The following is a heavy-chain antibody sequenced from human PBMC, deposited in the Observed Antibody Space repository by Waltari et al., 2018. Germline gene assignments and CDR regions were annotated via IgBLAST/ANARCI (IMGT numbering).Heavy chain of an antibody. Sequence: QITLKESGPTLVKPTETVTLTCSLSGFSIRSNGVAVGWIRPPPGKAPESLAIIYWDDDTLYSPSLRDRSTITKDTSKNQVVLTMTNMDPVDTATYFCAHFAYRGSRLLDHWGQGALVTVSS. CDR2: IYWDDDT. D-gene: IGHD1-26*01. CDR1: GFSIRSNGVA. J-gene: IGHJ4*02. CDR3: AHFAYRGSRLLDH. V-gene: IGHV2-5*02.